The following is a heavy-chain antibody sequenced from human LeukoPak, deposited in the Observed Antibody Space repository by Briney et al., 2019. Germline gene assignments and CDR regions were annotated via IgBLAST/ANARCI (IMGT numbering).Heavy chain of an antibody. CDR1: GGFISSSSYY. J-gene: IGHJ4*02. D-gene: IGHD2-15*01. V-gene: IGHV4-39*01. Sequence: PSETLSLTCTVSGGFISSSSYYWGWIRQPPGKGLEWIGSIYYSGSTYYNPSLKSRVTISVDTSKNQFSLKLSSVTAADTAVYYCARHEEAIVVVVVPTYFDYWGQGTLVTVSS. CDR2: IYYSGST. CDR3: ARHEEAIVVVVVPTYFDY.